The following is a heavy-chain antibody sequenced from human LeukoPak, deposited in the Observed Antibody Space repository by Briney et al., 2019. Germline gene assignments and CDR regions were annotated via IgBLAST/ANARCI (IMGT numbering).Heavy chain of an antibody. CDR3: ARGGGTYYYDSSGYSRIFVD. D-gene: IGHD3-22*01. V-gene: IGHV1-8*02. CDR2: MNPNSGNT. CDR1: GYTFTSYD. Sequence: ASVKVSCKASGYTFTSYDINWVRQATGQGVEWMGWMNPNSGNTGYAQKFQGRVTMTRDTSTSTVYMELSSLRSEDTAVYYCARGGGTYYYDSSGYSRIFVDWGQGTLVTVSS. J-gene: IGHJ4*02.